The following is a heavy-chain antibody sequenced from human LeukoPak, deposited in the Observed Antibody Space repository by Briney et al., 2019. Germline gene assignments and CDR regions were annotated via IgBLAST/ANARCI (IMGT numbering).Heavy chain of an antibody. V-gene: IGHV1-18*01. J-gene: IGHJ3*02. D-gene: IGHD2-21*02. CDR1: GYTFTSYG. Sequence: ASVKVSCKASGYTFTSYGISWVRQAPGQGLEWMGWISAYNGNTNYAQKLQGRVTMTTDTSTSTAYMELRSLRSDDTAVYYCARVKAFTAYIEVVTGGYDSFDIWGQGTMVTVSS. CDR3: ARVKAFTAYIEVVTGGYDSFDI. CDR2: ISAYNGNT.